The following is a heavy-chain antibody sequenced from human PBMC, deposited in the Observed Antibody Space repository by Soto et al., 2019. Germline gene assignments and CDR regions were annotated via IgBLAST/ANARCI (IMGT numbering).Heavy chain of an antibody. CDR3: VKSYCSSTSCWIYFDY. D-gene: IGHD2-2*01. V-gene: IGHV3-23*01. CDR2: ISGSGATT. Sequence: EVQLLESGGGLVQPGGSLRLSCAASGFTFSSYAMSWVRQAPGNGLEWVSAISGSGATTYYADSVKGRFTISRDNSKNTLYLQMNRLRAEDTAVYYCVKSYCSSTSCWIYFDYWGQGTLVTVSS. CDR1: GFTFSSYA. J-gene: IGHJ4*02.